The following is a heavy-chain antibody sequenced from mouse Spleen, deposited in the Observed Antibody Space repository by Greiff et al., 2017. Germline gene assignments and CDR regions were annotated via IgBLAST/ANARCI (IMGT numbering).Heavy chain of an antibody. CDR1: GYTLTSYW. CDR2: IDPSDSYT. D-gene: IGHD2-1*01. Sequence: VQLQQPGAELVMPGASVKLSCKASGYTLTSYWMHWVKQRPGQGLEWIGEIDPSDSYTNYNQKFKGKATLTVDKSSSTAYMQLSSLTSEDSAVYYCARTHYGTDYWGQGTTLTVSS. V-gene: IGHV1-69*01. J-gene: IGHJ2*01. CDR3: ARTHYGTDY.